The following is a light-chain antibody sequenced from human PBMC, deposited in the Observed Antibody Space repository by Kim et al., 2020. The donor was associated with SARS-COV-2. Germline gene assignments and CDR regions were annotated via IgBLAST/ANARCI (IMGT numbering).Light chain of an antibody. J-gene: IGLJ3*02. CDR2: YVS. CDR3: SSYTSSSTRV. Sequence: GGSMTISCTGTSSDVGLYTFDSWHQQHPGTAPQHMIFYVSTQPSGVSNRFSGSKTGNTTSLTISGHQAEDEAYYYSSSYTSSSTRVFGRGTELTVL. V-gene: IGLV2-14*04. CDR1: SSDVGLYTF.